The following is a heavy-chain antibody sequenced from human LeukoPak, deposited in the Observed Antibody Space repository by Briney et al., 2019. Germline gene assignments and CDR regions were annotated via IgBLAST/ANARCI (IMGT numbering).Heavy chain of an antibody. CDR1: GFTFSSYG. Sequence: TGGSLRLSCAASGFTFSSYGMHWVRQAPGKGLEWVAVISYDGSNKYYADSVKGRFTISRDNSKNTLYLQMNSLRAEDTAVYYCAKQYLQYYFDYWAREPWSPSPQ. J-gene: IGHJ4*02. V-gene: IGHV3-30*18. D-gene: IGHD4-11*01. CDR2: ISYDGSNK. CDR3: AKQYLQYYFDY.